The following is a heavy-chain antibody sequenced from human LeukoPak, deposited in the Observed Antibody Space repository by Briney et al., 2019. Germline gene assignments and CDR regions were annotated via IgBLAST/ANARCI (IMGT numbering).Heavy chain of an antibody. CDR2: IFYSGST. CDR3: ARVGGMTTINNDAFDI. D-gene: IGHD4-4*01. V-gene: IGHV4-59*01. Sequence: LETLSLTCTVSGGSISSYYWSWIRQPPGGGLEWIGYIFYSGSTNYNPSLKSRVTISIDTSKKQFSLKLTSVTVADTAVYYCARVGGMTTINNDAFDIWGQGTPVTVSS. J-gene: IGHJ3*02. CDR1: GGSISSYY.